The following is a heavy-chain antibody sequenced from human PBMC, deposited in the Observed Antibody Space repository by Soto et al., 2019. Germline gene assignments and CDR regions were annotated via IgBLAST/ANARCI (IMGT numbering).Heavy chain of an antibody. Sequence: VKVCCKAAGCSFTSYSITWVRQAPGQGLEWMGRRGGYKGDTNYAQKLQGRVTMTTDTSTSTAFMELRSLRSDDTAVYYCARDLGLGDTMIVVHYYYYGMDVWG. D-gene: IGHD3-22*01. J-gene: IGHJ6*02. CDR3: ARDLGLGDTMIVVHYYYYGMDV. V-gene: IGHV1-18*01. CDR2: RGGYKGDT. CDR1: GCSFTSYS.